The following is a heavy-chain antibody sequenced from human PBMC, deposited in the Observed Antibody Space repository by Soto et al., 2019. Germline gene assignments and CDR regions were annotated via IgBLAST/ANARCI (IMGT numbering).Heavy chain of an antibody. Sequence: ASVKVSCKASGYIFITYGISWVRQAPGQGLQWMGRISPYNGNTSYAQNLQGRVTMTTDTSTSTAYMELRSLRSDDTAVYYCVRDLDGSGSYYTDPWGPGTRVTVSS. CDR1: GYIFITYG. CDR3: VRDLDGSGSYYTDP. CDR2: ISPYNGNT. V-gene: IGHV1-18*01. D-gene: IGHD3-10*01. J-gene: IGHJ5*02.